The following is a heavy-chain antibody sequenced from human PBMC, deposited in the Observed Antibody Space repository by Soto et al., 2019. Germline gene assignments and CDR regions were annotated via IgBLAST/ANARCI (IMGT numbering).Heavy chain of an antibody. D-gene: IGHD3-10*01. CDR3: ARDGYDGSGSPYPAF. CDR2: IYYLGST. CDR1: GASMSEYF. Sequence: SETLSLPCTVSGASMSEYFWSWIRQSPGKGLEWIGYIYYLGSTDYNPSLKSRVTISVDTSKRQFSLRLTSVTAADTAVYYCARDGYDGSGSPYPAFWGPGTQVTVSS. J-gene: IGHJ4*02. V-gene: IGHV4-59*01.